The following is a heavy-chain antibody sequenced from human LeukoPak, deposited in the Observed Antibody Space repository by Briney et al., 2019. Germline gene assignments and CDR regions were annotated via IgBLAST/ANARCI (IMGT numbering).Heavy chain of an antibody. V-gene: IGHV3-72*01. CDR2: TRNKANSYTR. Sequence: PGGSLRLSCAASGFTLSDHYMVWVRQAPGKGREWVGRTRNKANSYTRDYAASVKGRFTISRDDSKSSLYLQMNSLKTEDTAVYYCARDTSVSFDYWGRGTLVTVSS. CDR3: ARDTSVSFDY. CDR1: GFTLSDHY. J-gene: IGHJ4*02. D-gene: IGHD2-2*01.